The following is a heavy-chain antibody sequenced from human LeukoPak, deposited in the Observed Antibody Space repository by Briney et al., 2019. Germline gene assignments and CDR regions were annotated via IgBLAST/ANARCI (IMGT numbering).Heavy chain of an antibody. CDR3: ARGWRYSSGWYPFGSYYFDY. J-gene: IGHJ4*02. CDR2: INHSEST. Sequence: PSETLSLTCAVYGGSFSGYYWSWIRQPPGKGLEWIGEINHSESTNYNPSLKSRVTISVDTSKNQFSLKLSSVTAADTAVYYCARGWRYSSGWYPFGSYYFDYWGQGTLVTVSS. CDR1: GGSFSGYY. D-gene: IGHD6-19*01. V-gene: IGHV4-34*01.